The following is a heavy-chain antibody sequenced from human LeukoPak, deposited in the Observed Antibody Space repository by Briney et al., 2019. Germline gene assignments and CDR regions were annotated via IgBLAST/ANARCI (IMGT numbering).Heavy chain of an antibody. CDR1: GFTFNSYS. CDR2: ISSSSYI. J-gene: IGHJ5*02. V-gene: IGHV3-21*01. Sequence: GGSLRLSCAASGFTFNSYSMNWVRQAPGKGLEWVSSISSSSYIYYADSVKGRFTISRDNAKNSLYLQMNSLRAEDTAVYYCAGEVRLGELSPWGQGTLVTVSS. CDR3: AGEVRLGELSP. D-gene: IGHD3-16*02.